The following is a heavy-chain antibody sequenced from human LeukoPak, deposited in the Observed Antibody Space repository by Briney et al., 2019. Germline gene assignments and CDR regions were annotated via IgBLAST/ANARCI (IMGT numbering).Heavy chain of an antibody. CDR1: GGSVSSYY. CDR3: ARASSGWYGQIDY. CDR2: IYYSGST. V-gene: IGHV4-59*02. Sequence: SETLSLTCTVSGGSVSSYYWSWIRQPPGKGLEWIGYIYYSGSTNYNPSLKSRVTISVDTSKNQFSLKLSSVTAADTAVYYCARASSGWYGQIDYWGQGTLVTVSS. D-gene: IGHD6-19*01. J-gene: IGHJ4*02.